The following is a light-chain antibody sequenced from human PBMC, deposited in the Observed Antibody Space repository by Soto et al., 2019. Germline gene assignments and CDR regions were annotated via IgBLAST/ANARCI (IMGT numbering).Light chain of an antibody. CDR3: QQLFDSPIT. CDR1: QGLSHY. J-gene: IGKJ5*01. CDR2: GAS. Sequence: DIQMTQSPSSLSASGGDRVTITCRASQGLSHYLAWYQQKPGKVPRLLIYGASTLQSGVPSRFSGSGSGTDFALTISSLQPEDVATYYCQQLFDSPITFGQGTRLEIK. V-gene: IGKV1-27*01.